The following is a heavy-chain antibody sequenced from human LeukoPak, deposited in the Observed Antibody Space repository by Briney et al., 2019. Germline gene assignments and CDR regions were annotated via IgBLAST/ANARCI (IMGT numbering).Heavy chain of an antibody. CDR3: ARVGRGCYAVDY. CDR1: GLTSSSHS. CDR2: SRFTGTSI. D-gene: IGHD2-2*01. J-gene: IGHJ4*02. Sequence: GGSLRPSGALSGLTSSSHSINWVRRAPGKGLEWVSYSRFTGTSISYADSVKGRFTISRDIAKNSLYLQMSGLRVEDTAVYYCARVGRGCYAVDYWGQGTLVIVSS. V-gene: IGHV3-48*01.